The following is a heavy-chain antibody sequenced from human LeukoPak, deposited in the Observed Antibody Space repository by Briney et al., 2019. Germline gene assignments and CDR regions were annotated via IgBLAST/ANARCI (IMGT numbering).Heavy chain of an antibody. V-gene: IGHV3-15*01. J-gene: IGHJ4*02. CDR1: GVTFRNAW. CDR3: SAYYNGRGDY. CDR2: SISRSGGVTT. D-gene: IGHD3-10*01. Sequence: GGSLRLSCAASGVTFRNAWMTWVRQAPGRGLEWVGRSISRSGGVTTEYAAPVKGRFTISRDDSRNTVYLHMNSLKIEDTAVYYCSAYYNGRGDYWGQGTLVTVSS.